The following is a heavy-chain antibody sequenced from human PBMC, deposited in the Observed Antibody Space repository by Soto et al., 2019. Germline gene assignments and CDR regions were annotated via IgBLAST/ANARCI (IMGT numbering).Heavy chain of an antibody. CDR1: GYAFTTYG. J-gene: IGHJ4*02. D-gene: IGHD1-1*01. CDR2: ISAHNGNT. CDR3: ARGGYGDY. Sequence: QVHLVQSGAEVKKPGASVKVSCKGSGYAFTTYGITWVRQAPGQGLEWMGWISAHNGNTNYAQKLQGRVTVTRDTSTRTAYMELRSLRSDGTAVYYCARGGYGDYWGQGALVTVSS. V-gene: IGHV1-18*01.